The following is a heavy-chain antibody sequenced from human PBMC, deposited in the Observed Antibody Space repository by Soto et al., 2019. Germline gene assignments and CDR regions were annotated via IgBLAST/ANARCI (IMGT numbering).Heavy chain of an antibody. D-gene: IGHD2-2*01. V-gene: IGHV4-61*01. CDR2: IYYSGST. CDR3: ARLEVPSYCISTSCHVGGWFDP. Sequence: PSETLSLTCTVSGGSVSSGSYYWSWIRQPPGKGLEWIGYIYYSGSTNYNPSLKSRVTISVDTSKNQFSLKLSSVTAADTAVYYCARLEVPSYCISTSCHVGGWFDPWGQGTLVTVSS. J-gene: IGHJ5*02. CDR1: GGSVSSGSYY.